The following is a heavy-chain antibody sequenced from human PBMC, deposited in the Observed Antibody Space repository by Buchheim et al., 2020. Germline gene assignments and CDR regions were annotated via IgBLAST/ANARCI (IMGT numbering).Heavy chain of an antibody. CDR3: ARVHRYFDSGTYDPNFLDN. CDR1: GFTFSSYE. J-gene: IGHJ4*02. Sequence: EVQLVESGGGLVQPGGSLRLSCVASGFTFSSYEMSWVRQAPGEGLEWISYMSGGGSVIYYADSVKGRFTTSRDNVKNSLSLQMNGLRAEDTAVYFCARVHRYFDSGTYDPNFLDNWGRGTL. CDR2: MSGGGSVI. V-gene: IGHV3-48*03. D-gene: IGHD3-10*01.